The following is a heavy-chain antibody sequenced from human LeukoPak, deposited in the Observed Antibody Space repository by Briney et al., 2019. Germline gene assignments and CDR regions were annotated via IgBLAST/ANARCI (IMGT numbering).Heavy chain of an antibody. CDR2: IYYSGST. CDR1: GGSISSYY. V-gene: IGHV4-59*08. D-gene: IGHD2-21*01. CDR3: ARNSVAMHDY. Sequence: NPSETLSLTRTASGGSISSYYWSWIRQPPGKGLEWIGYIYYSGSTNYNPSLKSRVTISVDTSKNQFSLKLSSVTAADTAVYYCARNSVAMHDYWGQGTLVTVSS. J-gene: IGHJ4*02.